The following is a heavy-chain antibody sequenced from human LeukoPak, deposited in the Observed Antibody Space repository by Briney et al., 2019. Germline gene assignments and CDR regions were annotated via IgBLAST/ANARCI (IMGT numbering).Heavy chain of an antibody. CDR2: IYYSGST. J-gene: IGHJ4*02. CDR3: ARESAGLGGLPHFDY. V-gene: IGHV4-59*01. CDR1: GGSISSYY. D-gene: IGHD1-26*01. Sequence: PSETLSLTCTVSGGSISSYYWSWIRQPPGKGLEWIGYIYYSGSTNYNPSLKSRVTISVDTSKNQFSLKLRSVTAADTSVYYCARESAGLGGLPHFDYWGQGTLVTVSS.